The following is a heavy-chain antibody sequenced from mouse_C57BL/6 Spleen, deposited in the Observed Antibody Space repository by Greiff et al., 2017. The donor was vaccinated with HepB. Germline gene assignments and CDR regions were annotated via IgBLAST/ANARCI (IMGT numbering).Heavy chain of an antibody. D-gene: IGHD1-1*01. CDR1: GYTFTSYW. Sequence: QVQLQQPGAELVRPGSSVKLSCKASGYTFTSYWMHWVKQRPIQGLEWIGNIDPSDSETHYNQKFKDKATLTVDKSSSTAYMQLSSLTSEDSAVYYCASDYATVVGGFAYWGQGTLVTVSA. J-gene: IGHJ3*01. CDR3: ASDYATVVGGFAY. CDR2: IDPSDSET. V-gene: IGHV1-52*01.